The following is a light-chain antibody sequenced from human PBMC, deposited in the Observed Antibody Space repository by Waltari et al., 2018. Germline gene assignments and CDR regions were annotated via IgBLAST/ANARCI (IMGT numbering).Light chain of an antibody. CDR1: ESLLYKDGNTY. CDR2: EVS. CDR3: MQGTAWPWT. Sequence: VVMTQSPLSLPVTLGQPASISCWSSESLLYKDGNTYLSWFHQRPGQSPRRLIYEVSNRDSGVPDRFSGSGSGTDFTLKISRVEAEDVGVYYCMQGTAWPWTFGQGTEVEIK. V-gene: IGKV2-30*01. J-gene: IGKJ1*01.